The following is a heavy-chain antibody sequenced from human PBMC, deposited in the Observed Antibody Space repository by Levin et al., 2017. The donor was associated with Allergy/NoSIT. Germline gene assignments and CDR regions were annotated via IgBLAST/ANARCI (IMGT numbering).Heavy chain of an antibody. CDR3: TRRGWGAAFFHPTDY. D-gene: IGHD1-26*01. CDR2: IRSKAYGGTT. V-gene: IGHV3-49*03. J-gene: IGHJ4*02. CDR1: GFTFGDYA. Sequence: GGSLRLSCTASGFTFGDYAMSWFRQAPGKGLEWVGFIRSKAYGGTTEYAASVKGRFTISRDDSKSIAYLQMNSLKTEDTAVYYCTRRGWGAAFFHPTDYWGQGTLVTVSS.